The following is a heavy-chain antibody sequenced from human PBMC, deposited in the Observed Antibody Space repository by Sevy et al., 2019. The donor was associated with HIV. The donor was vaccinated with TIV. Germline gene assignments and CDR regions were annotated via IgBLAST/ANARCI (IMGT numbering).Heavy chain of an antibody. V-gene: IGHV3-23*01. CDR1: GFTFSIYA. Sequence: GGSLRLSCAASGFTFSIYAMSWGRQAPGKGLEWVSGISGSYNSTYYADSVKGRFTISRDNSKNTLYLQMNSLRAEDTAVYYCAKDLYYDTSLFDYWGQGTLVTVSS. J-gene: IGHJ4*02. CDR2: ISGSYNST. D-gene: IGHD3-22*01. CDR3: AKDLYYDTSLFDY.